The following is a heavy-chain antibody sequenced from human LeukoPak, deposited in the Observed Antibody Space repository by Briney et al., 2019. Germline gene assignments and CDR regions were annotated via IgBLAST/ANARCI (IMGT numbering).Heavy chain of an antibody. D-gene: IGHD3-10*01. CDR3: AKGLTGSGTYLDY. J-gene: IGHJ4*02. CDR1: GFTFSSYA. CDR2: ISGSAGST. V-gene: IGHV3-23*01. Sequence: GGSLRLSCAASGFTFSSYAMSWVRQAPGKELEWVSAISGSAGSTFYADSVKGRFTISRDNSKNTLYLQMNSLRAEDTAVYYCAKGLTGSGTYLDYWGQGTLVTVSS.